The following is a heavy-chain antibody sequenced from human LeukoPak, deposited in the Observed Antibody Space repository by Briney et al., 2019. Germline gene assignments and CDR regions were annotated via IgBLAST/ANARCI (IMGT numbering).Heavy chain of an antibody. D-gene: IGHD5-12*01. V-gene: IGHV3-30-3*01. Sequence: GGSLRLSCAASGFTFSSYAMHWVRQAPGKGLEWVAVISYDGSNKYYADSVKGRFTISRDNSKNTLYLQMNSLRAEDTAVYYCARVRLDIVATTDYWGQGTLVTVSS. CDR2: ISYDGSNK. CDR3: ARVRLDIVATTDY. CDR1: GFTFSSYA. J-gene: IGHJ4*02.